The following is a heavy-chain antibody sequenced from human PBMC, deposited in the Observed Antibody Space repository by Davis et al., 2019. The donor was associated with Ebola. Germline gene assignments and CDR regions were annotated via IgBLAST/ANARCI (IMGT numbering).Heavy chain of an antibody. CDR2: IYYNGNT. J-gene: IGHJ4*02. CDR1: GSPSVKYT. V-gene: IGHV4-59*08. CDR3: AIGAAPVDF. Sequence: SNLLSSPFPPPGSPSVKYTWTGIRQAPRKGLAWFGDIYYNGNTNYNPSLQSRVTISVDTSKNQFSLNLNSVTAADTAVYYCAIGAAPVDFWGQGSLVTVSS. D-gene: IGHD4-17*01.